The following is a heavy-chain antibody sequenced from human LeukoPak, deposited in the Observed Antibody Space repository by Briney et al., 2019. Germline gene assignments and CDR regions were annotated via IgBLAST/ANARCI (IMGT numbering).Heavy chain of an antibody. CDR3: ARGSRGIQLWLNP. V-gene: IGHV4-34*01. D-gene: IGHD5-18*01. CDR1: GGSFSGYY. CDR2: INHSGST. J-gene: IGHJ5*02. Sequence: SETLSLTCAVYGGSFSGYYWSWIRQPPGKGLEWIGEINHSGSTNYNPSLKSRVTISVDTSMNQFSLKLSSVTAADTAVYYCARGSRGIQLWLNPWGQGTLVTVSS.